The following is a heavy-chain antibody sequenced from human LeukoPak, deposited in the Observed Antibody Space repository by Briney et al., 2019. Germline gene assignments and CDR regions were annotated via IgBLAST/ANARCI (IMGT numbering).Heavy chain of an antibody. V-gene: IGHV3-30*03. J-gene: IGHJ4*02. CDR1: GFTFRNYG. CDR3: ARGLVPGFLDY. Sequence: GRSLRLSCAASGFTFRNYGMHWVRQAPGKGLEWVAVISIDGSEKYYADSVKGRFTISKDNAKNTLYLQMNSLRAEDTAVYYCARGLVPGFLDYWGQGTPVTVSS. D-gene: IGHD4-11*01. CDR2: ISIDGSEK.